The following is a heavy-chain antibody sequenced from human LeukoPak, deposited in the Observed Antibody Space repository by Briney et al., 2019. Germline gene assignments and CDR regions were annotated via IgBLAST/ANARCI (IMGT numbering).Heavy chain of an antibody. V-gene: IGHV3-53*01. CDR2: IYSGGST. D-gene: IGHD5-12*01. CDR3: ARMMDIVATIGFDP. J-gene: IGHJ5*02. Sequence: GGSLRLSXAASGFTVSSNYMSWVRQAPGKGLEWVSVIYSGGSTYYADSVKGRFTISRDNAKNSLYLQMNSLRAEDTAVYYCARMMDIVATIGFDPWGQGTLVTVSS. CDR1: GFTVSSNY.